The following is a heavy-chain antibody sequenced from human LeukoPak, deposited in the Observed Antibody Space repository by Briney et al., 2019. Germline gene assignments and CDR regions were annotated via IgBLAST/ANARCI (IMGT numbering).Heavy chain of an antibody. CDR3: ASTLHYGSSGYYLGYYFDY. CDR1: GYTFTSYG. Sequence: ASVKVSCKASGYTFTSYGISWVRQAPGQGLEWMGWISAYNGNTNYAQKLQGRVTMTTDTSTSTAYMELRSLRSDDTAVYYCASTLHYGSSGYYLGYYFDYWGQGTLVTVSS. J-gene: IGHJ4*02. V-gene: IGHV1-18*01. CDR2: ISAYNGNT. D-gene: IGHD3-22*01.